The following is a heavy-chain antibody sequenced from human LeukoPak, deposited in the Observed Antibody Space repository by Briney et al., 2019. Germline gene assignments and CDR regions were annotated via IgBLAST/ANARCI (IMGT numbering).Heavy chain of an antibody. CDR2: INHSGST. V-gene: IGHV4-34*01. CDR3: ARLYSSGWFSDY. CDR1: GFIFSIAS. Sequence: GSLRLSCATSGFIFSIASMSWVRQVPGKGLEWIGEINHSGSTNYNPSLKSRVTISVDTSKNQFSLKLSSVTAADTAVYYCARLYSSGWFSDYWGQGTLVTVSS. D-gene: IGHD6-19*01. J-gene: IGHJ4*02.